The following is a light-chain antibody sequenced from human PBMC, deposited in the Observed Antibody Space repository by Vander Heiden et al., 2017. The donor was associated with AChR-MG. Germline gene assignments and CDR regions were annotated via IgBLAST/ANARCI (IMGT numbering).Light chain of an antibody. CDR2: YKH. Sequence: QSVLTQPPAVSGAAGQRVTISCTGSTSNIGGGYDVHWYQQLPGRAPTLLIQYKHIRPSGVPDRFSGSTSGTSDSLTTTGLQAEDEADYHCLSYASSRGGFEVFGSGTRVNVL. CDR3: LSYASSRGGFEV. J-gene: IGLJ1*01. CDR1: TSNIGGGYD. V-gene: IGLV1-40*01.